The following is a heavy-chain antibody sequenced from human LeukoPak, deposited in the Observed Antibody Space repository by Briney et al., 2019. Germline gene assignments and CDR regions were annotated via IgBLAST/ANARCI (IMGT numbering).Heavy chain of an antibody. V-gene: IGHV3-49*04. CDR2: IQSRTYGGAT. D-gene: IGHD2-2*01. Sequence: GGSLRLSCAASGFTFSSYWMSWVRQAPGKGLEWVGSIQSRTYGGATQYAASVKGRFTISRDDSKSIAFLQMNSLKTEDTAVYYCTASDHLYCSSISCHFDYWGQGTLVTVSS. CDR3: TASDHLYCSSISCHFDY. J-gene: IGHJ4*02. CDR1: GFTFSSYW.